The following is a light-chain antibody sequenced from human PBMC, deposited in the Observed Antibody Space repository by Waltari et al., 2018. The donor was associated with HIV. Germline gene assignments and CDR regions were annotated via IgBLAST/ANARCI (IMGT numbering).Light chain of an antibody. CDR2: GAS. CDR1: QSVSSKY. J-gene: IGKJ2*01. Sequence: IVLTQSPGTLSLSPGERATLSCRASQSVSSKYLAWYQQKPGRAPRLLIYGASSRATGIQDRLTGSGSGTDFTLTISSLEPEDFAVYYCQLYVDLPTYTCGQGTKLEI. CDR3: QLYVDLPTYT. V-gene: IGKV3-20*01.